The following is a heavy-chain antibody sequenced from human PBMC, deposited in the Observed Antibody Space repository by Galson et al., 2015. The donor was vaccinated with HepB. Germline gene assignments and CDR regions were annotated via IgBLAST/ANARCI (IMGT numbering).Heavy chain of an antibody. V-gene: IGHV3-30*04. J-gene: IGHJ4*02. Sequence: SLRLSCAASGFTFSSYAMHWVRQAPGKGLEWVAVISYDGSNKYYADSVKGRFTISGDNSKNTLYLQMNSLRAEDTAVYYCARDRLGSGSYYSYWGQGTLVTVSS. CDR2: ISYDGSNK. D-gene: IGHD3-10*01. CDR3: ARDRLGSGSYYSY. CDR1: GFTFSSYA.